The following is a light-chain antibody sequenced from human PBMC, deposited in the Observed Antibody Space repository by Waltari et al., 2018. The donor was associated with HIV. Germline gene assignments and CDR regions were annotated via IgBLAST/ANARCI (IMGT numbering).Light chain of an antibody. V-gene: IGKV3-20*01. CDR3: QQFRNFLT. J-gene: IGKJ1*01. CDR2: GAS. Sequence: EIVLTQSPDILSLSPGERATLSCRASQNVTNYLVWYQQTIGQAPRLLIRGASNRASGTPDRFSGSGSGTDFTLTISRLEPDDFAVYHCQQFRNFLTFGQGTKVEMK. CDR1: QNVTNY.